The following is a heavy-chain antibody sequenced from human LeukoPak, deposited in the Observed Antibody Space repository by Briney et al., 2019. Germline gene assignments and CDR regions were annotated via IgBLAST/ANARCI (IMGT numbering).Heavy chain of an antibody. D-gene: IGHD6-13*01. J-gene: IGHJ4*02. CDR3: ARDQSLVAYSSTWFDY. CDR1: GYTFTNYG. Sequence: ASVKVSCTASGYTFTNYGISWVRQAPGQGLEWMGWISAYNGNTDYAQNLQGRVTMTTDTLTSTAYMELRSLRSDDTAVYYCARDQSLVAYSSTWFDYWGQGTPVTVSS. CDR2: ISAYNGNT. V-gene: IGHV1-18*01.